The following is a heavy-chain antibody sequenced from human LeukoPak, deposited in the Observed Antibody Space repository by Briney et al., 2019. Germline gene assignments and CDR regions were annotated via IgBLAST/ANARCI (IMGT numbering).Heavy chain of an antibody. Sequence: SETLSLTCAVYGGSFSGYYWSWIRQPPGKGLEWIGEINHSGSTNYNPSLKSRVTISVDTSKNQFSLKLSSVTAADTAVYYCVRGHGSGSYRVFDPWGQGTLVTVSS. CDR2: INHSGST. J-gene: IGHJ5*02. CDR3: VRGHGSGSYRVFDP. CDR1: GGSFSGYY. D-gene: IGHD3-10*01. V-gene: IGHV4-34*01.